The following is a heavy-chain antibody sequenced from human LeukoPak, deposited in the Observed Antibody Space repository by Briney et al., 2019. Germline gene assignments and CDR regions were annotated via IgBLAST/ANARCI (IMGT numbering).Heavy chain of an antibody. D-gene: IGHD4-17*01. Sequence: GGSLRLSCAASGFTFSNYEMNWVRQAPGKGLEWVSYISSSGSTIYYADSVKGRFTISRDNAKNSLYLQMNSLRAEDTAVYYCAEPTVTWEYYFDYWGQGTLVTVSS. CDR1: GFTFSNYE. V-gene: IGHV3-48*03. J-gene: IGHJ4*02. CDR3: AEPTVTWEYYFDY. CDR2: ISSSGSTI.